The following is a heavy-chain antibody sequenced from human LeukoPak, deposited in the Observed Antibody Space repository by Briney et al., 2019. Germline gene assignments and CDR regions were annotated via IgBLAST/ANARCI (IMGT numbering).Heavy chain of an antibody. CDR2: IYTSGST. J-gene: IGHJ5*02. CDR3: ARDLQRLGFDP. Sequence: TSGTLSLTCTVSGGSISSGSYYWSWIRQPAGKGLEWIGRIYTSGSTNYNPSLKSRVTMSVDTSKNQFSLKLSSVTAADTAVYYCARDLQRLGFDPWGQGTLVTVSS. V-gene: IGHV4-61*02. CDR1: GGSISSGSYY. D-gene: IGHD3-3*01.